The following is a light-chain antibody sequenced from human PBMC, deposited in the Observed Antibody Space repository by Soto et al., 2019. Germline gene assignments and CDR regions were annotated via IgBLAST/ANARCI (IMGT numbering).Light chain of an antibody. CDR1: QGISDY. CDR3: QNSYSAPFT. V-gene: IGKV1-27*01. Sequence: DIQMTQSPSSLSAFLGDRVTITCRASQGISDYLVWYQQKPGKVPKLLIYAASTLQSGVPPRFSGTGSGTDFTLTISSLQPEDDATYYFQNSYSAPFTFGPGTKVDIK. CDR2: AAS. J-gene: IGKJ3*01.